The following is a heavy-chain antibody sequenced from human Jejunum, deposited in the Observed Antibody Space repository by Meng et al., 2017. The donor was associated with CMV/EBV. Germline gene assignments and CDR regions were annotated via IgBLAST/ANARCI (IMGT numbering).Heavy chain of an antibody. Sequence: FRSYWMSWVRRAPGKGLEWVDTIKSDGSQKHYVDSVKGRFTISRDNAKNSLHLQMDSLRAEDTAVYHCARDCSTNCPFQPRGDYWGQGTLVTVSS. J-gene: IGHJ4*02. CDR3: ARDCSTNCPFQPRGDY. V-gene: IGHV3-7*01. CDR1: FRSYW. CDR2: IKSDGSQK. D-gene: IGHD2-2*01.